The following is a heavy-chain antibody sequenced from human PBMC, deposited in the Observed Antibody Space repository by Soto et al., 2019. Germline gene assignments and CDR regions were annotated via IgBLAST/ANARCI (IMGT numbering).Heavy chain of an antibody. V-gene: IGHV1-3*01. CDR1: GYTFTSYA. CDR3: ASGCSGGSCYPGDIDV. J-gene: IGHJ6*02. D-gene: IGHD2-15*01. Sequence: ASVKVSCKASGYTFTSYAMHWVCQAPGQRLEWMGWINAGNGNTKYSQKFQGRVTITRDTSASTAYMELSSLRSEDTAVYYCASGCSGGSCYPGDIDVWGQGITVPFS. CDR2: INAGNGNT.